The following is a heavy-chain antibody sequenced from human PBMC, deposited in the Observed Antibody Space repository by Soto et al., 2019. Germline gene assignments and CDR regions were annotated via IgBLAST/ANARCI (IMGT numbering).Heavy chain of an antibody. CDR3: ARGRSSSRGAFDY. CDR1: GYTFTSYA. V-gene: IGHV1-3*01. D-gene: IGHD6-6*01. J-gene: IGHJ4*02. CDR2: INAGNGNT. Sequence: ASVKVSCKASGYTFTSYAMHSVRQAPGQRLEWMGWINAGNGNTKYSQKFQGRVTITRDTSASTGYMELSSLRSEDTAVYYCARGRSSSRGAFDYWGQGTLVPVSS.